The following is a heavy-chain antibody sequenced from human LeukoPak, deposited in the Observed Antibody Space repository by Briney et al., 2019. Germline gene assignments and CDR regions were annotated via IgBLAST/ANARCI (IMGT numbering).Heavy chain of an antibody. Sequence: GGSLRLSCAASGFTVSSNYMSWVRQAPGKGLEWVSVIYSGGSTYHADSVKGRFTISRDNSKNTLYLQMNSLRAEDTAVYYCARESQSMVQAFDYWGQGALVTVSS. V-gene: IGHV3-53*01. CDR1: GFTVSSNY. D-gene: IGHD3-10*01. CDR3: ARESQSMVQAFDY. J-gene: IGHJ4*02. CDR2: IYSGGST.